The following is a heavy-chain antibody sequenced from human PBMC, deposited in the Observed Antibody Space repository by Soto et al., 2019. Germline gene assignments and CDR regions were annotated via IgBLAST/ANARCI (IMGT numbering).Heavy chain of an antibody. CDR3: ARDLAVGVVDF. D-gene: IGHD3-16*01. Sequence: QVQLVQSGAEVKKPGASVKVSCKASGYTFTSYGITWVRQAPGQGLEWMGWISAYNGNTNYAQKLQGRVTMTTDTATGTASRDLRRRRADVTAVYLCARDLAVGVVDFWGQGTLGTVSS. CDR2: ISAYNGNT. CDR1: GYTFTSYG. V-gene: IGHV1-18*01. J-gene: IGHJ4*02.